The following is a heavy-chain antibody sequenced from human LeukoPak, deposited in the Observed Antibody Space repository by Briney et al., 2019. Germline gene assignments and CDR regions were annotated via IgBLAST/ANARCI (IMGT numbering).Heavy chain of an antibody. CDR1: GGSIGTYS. CDR3: ARAFDYGRSNWFDP. CDR2: IYYSGTT. J-gene: IGHJ5*02. V-gene: IGHV4-59*12. Sequence: SETLSLTCTVSGGSIGTYSWNWIRQPPGKGLEWIGYIYYSGTTNYNPSLKSRVTISVDTSKNQFSLKLSSVTAADTAVYYCARAFDYGRSNWFDPWGQGTLVTVSS. D-gene: IGHD4/OR15-4a*01.